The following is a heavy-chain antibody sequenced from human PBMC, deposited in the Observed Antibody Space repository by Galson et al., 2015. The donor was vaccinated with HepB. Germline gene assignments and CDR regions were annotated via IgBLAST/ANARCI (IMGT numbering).Heavy chain of an antibody. D-gene: IGHD4-17*01. J-gene: IGHJ4*02. CDR1: GFTFSNAW. Sequence: SLRLSCAASGFTFSNAWMSWVRQAPGKGLEWVGRIKSKTDGGTTDYAAPVKGRFTISRDDSKNTLYLQMNSLKTEDTAVYYCTTGRPTVTTWGFDYWGQGTLVTVSS. V-gene: IGHV3-15*01. CDR2: IKSKTDGGTT. CDR3: TTGRPTVTTWGFDY.